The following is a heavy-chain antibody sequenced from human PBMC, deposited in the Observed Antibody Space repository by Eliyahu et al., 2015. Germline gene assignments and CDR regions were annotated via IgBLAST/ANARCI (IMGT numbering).Heavy chain of an antibody. V-gene: IGHV1-69*01. Sequence: EVKKPGSSVKVSCKASGGTFSSYAISWVRQAPGQGLEWMGGIIPIFGTANYAQKFQGRVTITADESTSTAYMELSSLRSEDTAVYYCARVLLRRGSSGYLTSSGLGYFDLWGRGTLVTVSS. J-gene: IGHJ2*01. CDR1: GGTFSSYA. CDR3: ARVLLRRGSSGYLTSSGLGYFDL. D-gene: IGHD3-22*01. CDR2: IIPIFGTA.